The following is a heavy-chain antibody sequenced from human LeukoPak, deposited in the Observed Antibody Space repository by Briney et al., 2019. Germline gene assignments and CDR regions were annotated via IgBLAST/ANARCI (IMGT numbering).Heavy chain of an antibody. J-gene: IGHJ3*02. D-gene: IGHD5-18*01. CDR2: ISSSSSYI. CDR1: GFTFSSYS. Sequence: PGGSLRLSCAASGFTFSSYSMNWVRQAPGKGLEWVSSISSSSSYIYYADSVKGRFTISRDNAKNSLYLQMNSLRAEDTAVYYCARGRQLLDAFDIWGQGTMVTVSS. V-gene: IGHV3-21*01. CDR3: ARGRQLLDAFDI.